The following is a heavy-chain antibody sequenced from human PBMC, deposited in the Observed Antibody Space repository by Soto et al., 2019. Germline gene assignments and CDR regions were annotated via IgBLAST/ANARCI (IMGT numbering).Heavy chain of an antibody. V-gene: IGHV5-10-1*01. J-gene: IGHJ4*02. CDR1: GYSFTSYW. Sequence: GESLKISCKGSGYSFTSYWISWVRQMPGKGLEWMGRIDPSDSYTNYSPSFQGHVTISADKSISTAYLQWSSLKASDTAMYYFARASYDILTGPTGRPHDYWGQGTLVTVSS. CDR2: IDPSDSYT. D-gene: IGHD3-9*01. CDR3: ARASYDILTGPTGRPHDY.